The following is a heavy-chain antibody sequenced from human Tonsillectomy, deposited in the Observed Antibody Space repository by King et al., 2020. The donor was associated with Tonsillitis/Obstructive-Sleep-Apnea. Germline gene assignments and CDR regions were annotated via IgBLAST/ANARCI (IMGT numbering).Heavy chain of an antibody. CDR3: ARGYCSSTSCRWYYFDY. D-gene: IGHD2-2*01. Sequence: QLVQSGAEVKKPGASVKVSCKASGYTFTSYYMHWVRQAPGQGLEWMGIINPSCGSTSYAQKFQGRVTMTRDTSTSTVYMELSSLRSEDTAVYYCARGYCSSTSCRWYYFDYWGQGTLVTVSS. CDR2: INPSCGST. V-gene: IGHV1-46*01. CDR1: GYTFTSYY. J-gene: IGHJ4*02.